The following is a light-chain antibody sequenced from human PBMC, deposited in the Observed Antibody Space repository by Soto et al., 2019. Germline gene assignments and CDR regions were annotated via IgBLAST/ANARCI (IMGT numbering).Light chain of an antibody. CDR2: GNS. J-gene: IGLJ3*02. CDR3: QSYDSSLGGWV. Sequence: QSVLTQPPSVSGAPGQRVTISCTGSSSNIGAGYGVHWYQQLPGTAPKLLIYGNSNRPSGVPDRFSGSKSGTSASLAITGLQAEDEADYYCQSYDSSLGGWVFGGGTKLTV. V-gene: IGLV1-40*01. CDR1: SSNIGAGYG.